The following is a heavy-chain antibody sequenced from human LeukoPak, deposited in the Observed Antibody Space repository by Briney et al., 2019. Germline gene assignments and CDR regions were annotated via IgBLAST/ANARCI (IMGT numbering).Heavy chain of an antibody. Sequence: GGSLRLSCAASGFTGSSKYMSWVRQAPGKGLEWVSVIYSSGGSTYYADSVKGRFTISRDNSKNMLYLQMNSLRAEDTAVYYCARDSSGSSSDCYPLGYWGQGTLVTVSS. V-gene: IGHV3-66*01. CDR2: IYSSGGST. CDR3: ARDSSGSSSDCYPLGY. D-gene: IGHD3-22*01. J-gene: IGHJ4*02. CDR1: GFTGSSKY.